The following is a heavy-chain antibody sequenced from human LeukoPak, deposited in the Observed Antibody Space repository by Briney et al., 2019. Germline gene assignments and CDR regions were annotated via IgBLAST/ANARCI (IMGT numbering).Heavy chain of an antibody. CDR3: ARGSPQYSSGWYNYFDY. CDR2: INHSGST. CDR1: GGSFSGYY. J-gene: IGHJ4*02. Sequence: SETLTLTCAVYGGSFSGYYWSWIRQPPGKGLEWIGEINHSGSTNYNPSLKSRVTISVDTSKNQFSLKLSSVTAADTAVYYCARGSPQYSSGWYNYFDYWGQGTLVTVSS. V-gene: IGHV4-34*01. D-gene: IGHD6-19*01.